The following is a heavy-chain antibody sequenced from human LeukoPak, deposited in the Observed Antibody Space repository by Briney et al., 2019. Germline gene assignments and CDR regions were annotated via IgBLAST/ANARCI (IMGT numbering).Heavy chain of an antibody. CDR1: GGSISSGSYY. CDR2: IYTSGST. Sequence: PSETLSLTCTVSGGSISSGSYYWSWIRQPAGKGLEWIGRIYTSGSTNYNPSLKSRVTISVDTSKNQFSLKLSSVTAADTAVYYCASTPLSGWRDFDYWGQGTLVTVSS. V-gene: IGHV4-61*02. CDR3: ASTPLSGWRDFDY. J-gene: IGHJ4*02. D-gene: IGHD6-19*01.